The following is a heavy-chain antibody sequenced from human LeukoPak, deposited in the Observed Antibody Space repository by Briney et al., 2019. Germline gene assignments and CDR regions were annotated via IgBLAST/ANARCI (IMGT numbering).Heavy chain of an antibody. CDR2: ISYDGSNK. D-gene: IGHD3-22*01. CDR3: ARDAGGYDSSGPRFDY. Sequence: GRSMRLSCAASRLTFSIYAMHWVRQAPGKRLEWVAVISYDGSNKYYADSVKGPFTISRDNSKNTLYLQMNSLRAEDTAVYYCARDAGGYDSSGPRFDYWGQGTLVTVSS. J-gene: IGHJ4*02. CDR1: RLTFSIYA. V-gene: IGHV3-30-3*01.